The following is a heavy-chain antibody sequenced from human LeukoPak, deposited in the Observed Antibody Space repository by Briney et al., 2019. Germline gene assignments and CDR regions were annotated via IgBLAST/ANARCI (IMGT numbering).Heavy chain of an antibody. Sequence: SVKVSCKXSGGTFSSYAISWVRQAPGQGLEGMGRIIPIFGTANYAQKFQGRVTITTDESTSTAYMELSSLRSEDTAVYYCARDRGTYFYDSSGYYSFDYWGQGTLVTVSS. CDR2: IIPIFGTA. D-gene: IGHD3-22*01. V-gene: IGHV1-69*05. CDR1: GGTFSSYA. J-gene: IGHJ4*02. CDR3: ARDRGTYFYDSSGYYSFDY.